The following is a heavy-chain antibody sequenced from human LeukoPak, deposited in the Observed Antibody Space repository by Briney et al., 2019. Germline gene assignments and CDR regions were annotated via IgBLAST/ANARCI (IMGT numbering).Heavy chain of an antibody. CDR1: GFTFSDSY. Sequence: GGSLRLSCAASGFTFSDSYMSWIRHAAGKGLEWISYISSTRSHTNYADSVKARFTISRDNAKRSLYLQMNSLRAEDTAVYYCARGSARWFDPWGQGTLVTVSS. J-gene: IGHJ5*02. V-gene: IGHV3-11*05. CDR2: ISSTRSHT. CDR3: ARGSARWFDP.